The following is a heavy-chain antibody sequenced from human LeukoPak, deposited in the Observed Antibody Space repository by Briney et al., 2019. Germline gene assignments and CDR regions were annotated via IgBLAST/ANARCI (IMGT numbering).Heavy chain of an antibody. V-gene: IGHV4-4*09. CDR2: IYSSGST. CDR3: ARKSGGGYDWYFDL. CDR1: GDYISGDY. J-gene: IGHJ2*01. Sequence: SETLSLTCTVSGDYISGDYWSWIRQPPGKGLEWMGNIYSSGSTNYNPSLRSRVTISVDTSKNQFSLKLRSVTAADTAVYYCARKSGGGYDWYFDLWGRGTLVTVSS. D-gene: IGHD5-12*01.